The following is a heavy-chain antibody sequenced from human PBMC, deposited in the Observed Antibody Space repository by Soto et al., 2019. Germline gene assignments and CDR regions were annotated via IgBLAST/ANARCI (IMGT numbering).Heavy chain of an antibody. V-gene: IGHV4-59*08. CDR3: ASFYGSGSYTNENYYYYGMDV. CDR2: IYYSGST. Sequence: PSETLSLTCTVFGGSISSYYWSWIRQPPGKGLEWIGYIYYSGSTNYNPSLKSRVTISVDTSKNQFSLKLSSVTAADTAVYYCASFYGSGSYTNENYYYYGMDVWGQGTTVTVSS. D-gene: IGHD3-10*01. CDR1: GGSISSYY. J-gene: IGHJ6*02.